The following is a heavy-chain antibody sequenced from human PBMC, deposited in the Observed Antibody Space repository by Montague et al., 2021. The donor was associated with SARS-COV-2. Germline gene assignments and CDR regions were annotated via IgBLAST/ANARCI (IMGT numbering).Heavy chain of an antibody. V-gene: IGHV4-39*07. Sequence: SETLSLTCTVYRDSIGRQNYFWTWIRKPPEKGLEWIGSVDYSGLTFYNPSLESRVTISVDTSKKQFSLKVNSVTAADTAVYYCAKDGEALAWGTFDIWGQGTMVTVSS. J-gene: IGHJ3*02. CDR1: RDSIGRQNYF. CDR3: AKDGEALAWGTFDI. D-gene: IGHD3-10*01. CDR2: VDYSGLT.